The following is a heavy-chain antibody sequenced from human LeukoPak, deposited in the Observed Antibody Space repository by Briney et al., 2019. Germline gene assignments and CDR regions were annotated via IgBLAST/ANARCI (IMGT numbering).Heavy chain of an antibody. D-gene: IGHD5-18*01. J-gene: IGHJ6*03. CDR1: GGSISSYY. V-gene: IGHV4-4*07. Sequence: SETLSLTCTVSGGSISSYYWSWIRQPAGKGLEWIGRIYTSGSTNYNPSLKSRVTMSVDTSKNQFSLKLSSVTAADTAVYYCARATAMGPYYYYYMDAWGKGTTVTVSS. CDR2: IYTSGST. CDR3: ARATAMGPYYYYYMDA.